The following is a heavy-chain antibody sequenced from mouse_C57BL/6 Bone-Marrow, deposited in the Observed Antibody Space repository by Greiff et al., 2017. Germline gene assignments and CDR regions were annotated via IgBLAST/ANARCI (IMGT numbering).Heavy chain of an antibody. CDR2: ISSGGSYT. J-gene: IGHJ4*01. CDR3: ARHYYGSTPTMDY. V-gene: IGHV5-6*01. D-gene: IGHD1-1*01. CDR1: GFTFSSYG. Sequence: VQLKESGGDLVKPGGSLKLSCAASGFTFSSYGMSWVRQTPDKRLEWVATISSGGSYTYYPDSVKGRFTISRDNAKNTLYLQMSSLKSEDTAMYYCARHYYGSTPTMDYWGQGTSVTVSS.